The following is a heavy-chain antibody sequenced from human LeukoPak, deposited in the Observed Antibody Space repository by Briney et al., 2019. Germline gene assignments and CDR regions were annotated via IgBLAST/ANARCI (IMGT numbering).Heavy chain of an antibody. D-gene: IGHD3-22*01. CDR2: ISGTGGTT. CDR1: GFTFSSNA. Sequence: GGSLRLSCAASGFTFSSNAMCWVRQAPGKGLEWVSLISGTGGTTYYADSVKGRLTISRDNSKNTLFLQMNSLRAEDTAVYYCARAAYDSSGYLTLWGQGTLVTVSS. V-gene: IGHV3-23*01. CDR3: ARAAYDSSGYLTL. J-gene: IGHJ4*02.